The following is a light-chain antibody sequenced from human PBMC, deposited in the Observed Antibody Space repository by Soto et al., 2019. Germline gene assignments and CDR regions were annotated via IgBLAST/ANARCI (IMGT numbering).Light chain of an antibody. V-gene: IGKV3-15*01. J-gene: IGKJ5*01. CDR1: QTVYNNY. CDR2: AVS. CDR3: QQYSSWPIT. Sequence: EIVLTQSPASLSVSPGERATLSCRASQTVYNNYLAWYQQKPGQAPRLLMYAVSTRATGIPARFSGSGSGTEFTLTISSLQSEDFASYYCQQYSSWPITFGQGTRLEIK.